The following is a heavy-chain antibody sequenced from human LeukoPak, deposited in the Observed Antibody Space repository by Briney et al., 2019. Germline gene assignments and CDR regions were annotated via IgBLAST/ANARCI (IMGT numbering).Heavy chain of an antibody. D-gene: IGHD5-12*01. CDR3: ASHSGGYAY. J-gene: IGHJ4*02. CDR2: IYYTENT. Sequence: SQTLSLTCGVSGGSISSGGYSWSWIRQPPGKGLEWIGYIYYTENTYYNPSLKSRVTISVDTSKNQFSLKLTSVTAADTAVYYCASHSGGYAYWGQGTLVTVSS. V-gene: IGHV4-30-4*07. CDR1: GGSISSGGYS.